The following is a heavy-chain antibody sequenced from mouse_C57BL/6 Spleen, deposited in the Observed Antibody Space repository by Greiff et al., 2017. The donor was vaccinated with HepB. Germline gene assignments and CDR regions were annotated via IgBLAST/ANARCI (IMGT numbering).Heavy chain of an antibody. D-gene: IGHD2-1*01. Sequence: EVQVVESGGGLVQPGGSLSLSCAASGFTFTDYYMSWVRQPPGKALEWLGFIRNKANGYTTEYSASVKGRFTISRDNSQSILYLQMNALRAEDSATYYCARYYGNYRYYAMDYWGQGTSVTVSS. CDR2: IRNKANGYTT. CDR1: GFTFTDYY. V-gene: IGHV7-3*01. J-gene: IGHJ4*01. CDR3: ARYYGNYRYYAMDY.